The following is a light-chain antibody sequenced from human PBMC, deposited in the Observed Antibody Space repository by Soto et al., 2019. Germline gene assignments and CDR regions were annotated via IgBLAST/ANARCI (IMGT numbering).Light chain of an antibody. V-gene: IGKV3-20*01. Sequence: EIALTQSPGTLSLSPGERATLSCRASQSVTANYLAWYQKRPGQAPRLLIYAASIGATGVPDRFSGSGSGTDFTLTISRLEPEDFAVYYCLQYGVPLWTFGQGTTVEIK. CDR3: LQYGVPLWT. CDR2: AAS. CDR1: QSVTANY. J-gene: IGKJ1*01.